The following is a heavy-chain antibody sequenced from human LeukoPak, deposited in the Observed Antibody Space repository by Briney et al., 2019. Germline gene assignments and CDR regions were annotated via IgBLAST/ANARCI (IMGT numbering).Heavy chain of an antibody. CDR2: IYYSGST. CDR3: ARDSFASYFDY. V-gene: IGHV4-39*07. D-gene: IGHD3-3*01. Sequence: SETLSLTCTVSGGSISSSSYYWGWIRQPPGKGLEWIGSIYYSGSTYYNPSLKSRVTISVDTSKNQFSLKLSSVTAADTAVYYCARDSFASYFDYWGQGTPVTVSS. CDR1: GGSISSSSYY. J-gene: IGHJ4*02.